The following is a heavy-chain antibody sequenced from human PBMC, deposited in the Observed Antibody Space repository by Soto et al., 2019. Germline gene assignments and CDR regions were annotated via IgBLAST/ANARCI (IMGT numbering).Heavy chain of an antibody. CDR1: GGSFSGYY. D-gene: IGHD2-8*01. Sequence: XETLSLTCAVYGGSFSGYYWSWIRQPPGKGLEWIGEINHSGSTNYNPSLKSRVTISVDTSKNQFSLKLSSVTAADTAVYYCARKYCTNGVCYKSVSANWFDPWGQGTLVTVS. CDR3: ARKYCTNGVCYKSVSANWFDP. V-gene: IGHV4-34*01. CDR2: INHSGST. J-gene: IGHJ5*02.